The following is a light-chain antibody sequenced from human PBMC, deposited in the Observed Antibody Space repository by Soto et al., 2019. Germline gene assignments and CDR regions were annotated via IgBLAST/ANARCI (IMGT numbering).Light chain of an antibody. CDR2: GAS. J-gene: IGKJ1*01. V-gene: IGKV1-39*01. CDR3: QQSFSTTWT. CDR1: QTINSY. Sequence: DIQITQSPSSLSSSVGDRVAITCLSSQTINSYLNWYQQKPGKAPQLLIYGASSLQSGVPSRFSGSGSGTDYTLTISSLQPEDFATYHCQQSFSTTWTFGQGTKVDIK.